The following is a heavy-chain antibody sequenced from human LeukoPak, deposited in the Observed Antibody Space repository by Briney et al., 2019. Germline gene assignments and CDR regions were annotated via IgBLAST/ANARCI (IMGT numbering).Heavy chain of an antibody. V-gene: IGHV3-7*02. CDR1: GFTFSSHW. J-gene: IGHJ6*02. Sequence: HGGSLRLSCAGSGFTFSSHWMNWVRQAPGKGLEWVASIKDDGSEKHFLDSMNGRFAISRDNAKNSLYLQMSSLRAEDTAVYYCARRGITISGVLVYHYSGLDVWGQGTTVTVSS. D-gene: IGHD3-3*01. CDR3: ARRGITISGVLVYHYSGLDV. CDR2: IKDDGSEK.